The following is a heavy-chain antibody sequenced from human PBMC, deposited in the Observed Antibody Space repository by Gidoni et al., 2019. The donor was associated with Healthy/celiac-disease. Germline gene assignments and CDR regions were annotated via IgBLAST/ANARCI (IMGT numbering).Heavy chain of an antibody. CDR2: IRSSSSTI. V-gene: IGHV3-48*01. J-gene: IGHJ4*02. CDR3: ARDNIRTNNSLVDD. CDR1: GFTFSRYS. Sequence: EVQLVESGGGLVQPGGSLRLSCAASGFTFSRYSMNWVRQAPGKGLEWVAYIRSSSSTIYYADAVKGRFTISRDNAKNSLYLQMNSLRAEDTAVYYCARDNIRTNNSLVDDWGQGTLVTVSS. D-gene: IGHD1-1*01.